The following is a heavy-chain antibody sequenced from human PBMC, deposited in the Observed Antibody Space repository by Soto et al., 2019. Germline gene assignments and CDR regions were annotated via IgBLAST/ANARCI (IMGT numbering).Heavy chain of an antibody. CDR3: ANEKVVAYYGSGWFDP. V-gene: IGHV2-5*02. CDR2: NYWDDDK. Sequence: HITLKVPGPTMLKLSQALTLTRSFGGFSLSAREVAGAWVRQPPGKALEWVALNYWDDDKRYNPPRRNTLPITRETSNSQVVLTMTSVGPDATAAYYLANEKVVAYYGSGWFDPWGQGTLVTVS. J-gene: IGHJ5*02. CDR1: GFSLSAREVA. D-gene: IGHD3-10*01.